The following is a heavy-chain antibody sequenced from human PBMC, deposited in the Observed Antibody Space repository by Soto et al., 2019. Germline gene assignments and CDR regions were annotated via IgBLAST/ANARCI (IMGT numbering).Heavy chain of an antibody. V-gene: IGHV3-23*01. CDR3: VRRAITATHTWGAFDV. Sequence: EVQLLESGGGLVQPGGSLRLSCAASGFTFSSFVMNWVRQAPGKGLEWVSTISPGADVSHYTDSVKDRVTISRDNYRRKLHLQMDSLRVEYAAVYFCVRRAITATHTWGAFDVWGQGTAVTVSS. D-gene: IGHD1-20*01. CDR1: GFTFSSFV. CDR2: ISPGADVS. J-gene: IGHJ3*01.